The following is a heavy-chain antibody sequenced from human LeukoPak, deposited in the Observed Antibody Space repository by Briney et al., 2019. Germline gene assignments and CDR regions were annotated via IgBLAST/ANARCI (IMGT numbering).Heavy chain of an antibody. Sequence: SETLSLTCTVSGGSISSSLYHWGWIRQSPGKNLEWLGSIYYTGTTHYNPSLKSRVTISVDTSKNQFSLKLSSVTAADTAVYYCARDYRARGGRFDYWGQGTLVTVST. J-gene: IGHJ4*02. D-gene: IGHD3-10*01. CDR3: ARDYRARGGRFDY. V-gene: IGHV4-39*07. CDR1: GGSISSSLYH. CDR2: IYYTGTT.